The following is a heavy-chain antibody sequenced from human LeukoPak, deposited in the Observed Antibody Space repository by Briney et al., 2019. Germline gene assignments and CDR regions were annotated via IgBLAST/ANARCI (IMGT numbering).Heavy chain of an antibody. CDR1: GGSLSYYY. Sequence: SETLSLTCTVSGGSLSYYYWSWVRQPPGKGLEWIGYIYYSGSTNYNPSLKSRVTISVDTSKNQFSLKLNSVTAADTAVYYCARGRQVVDYWGQGTLVTVSS. D-gene: IGHD2-15*01. CDR3: ARGRQVVDY. J-gene: IGHJ4*02. V-gene: IGHV4-59*01. CDR2: IYYSGST.